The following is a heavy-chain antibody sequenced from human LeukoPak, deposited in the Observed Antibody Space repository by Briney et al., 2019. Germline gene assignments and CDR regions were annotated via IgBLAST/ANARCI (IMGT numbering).Heavy chain of an antibody. J-gene: IGHJ4*02. CDR2: ISSSGSTI. D-gene: IGHD1-20*01. Sequence: GGSLRLSCAASGFTFSSYEMNWVRQAPGKGLEWVSYISSSGSTIYYADSVKGRFTISRDNAKNSLYLQMNSLRAEDTAVYYCVRNWNDVFDHWGQGTPVSVST. V-gene: IGHV3-48*03. CDR1: GFTFSSYE. CDR3: VRNWNDVFDH.